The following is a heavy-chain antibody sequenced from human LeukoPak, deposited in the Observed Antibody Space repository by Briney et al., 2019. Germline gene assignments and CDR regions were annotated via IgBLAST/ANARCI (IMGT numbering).Heavy chain of an antibody. Sequence: GGSLRLSCAASGFTFSSYWMSWVRQAPGKGLERVANIKQDGSEKYYVDSVKGRFTISRDNAKNSLCLQMNSLRAEDTAVYYCARDFCSGGSCYLDVWGQGTTVTVS. J-gene: IGHJ6*02. CDR3: ARDFCSGGSCYLDV. D-gene: IGHD2-15*01. V-gene: IGHV3-7*03. CDR1: GFTFSSYW. CDR2: IKQDGSEK.